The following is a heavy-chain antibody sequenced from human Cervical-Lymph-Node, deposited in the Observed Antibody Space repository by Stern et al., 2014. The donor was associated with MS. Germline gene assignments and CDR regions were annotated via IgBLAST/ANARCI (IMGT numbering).Heavy chain of an antibody. Sequence: VQLVQSGGGLVQPGRSLRLSCAASGFTFDDYAMHWVRQAPGKGLEWVSGISWNSGSIGYADSVKGRFTISRDNAKNSLYLQMNSLRAEDTALYYCAKLSSSGWYSAFDIWGQGTMVTVSS. J-gene: IGHJ3*02. CDR3: AKLSSSGWYSAFDI. CDR1: GFTFDDYA. CDR2: ISWNSGSI. V-gene: IGHV3-9*01. D-gene: IGHD6-19*01.